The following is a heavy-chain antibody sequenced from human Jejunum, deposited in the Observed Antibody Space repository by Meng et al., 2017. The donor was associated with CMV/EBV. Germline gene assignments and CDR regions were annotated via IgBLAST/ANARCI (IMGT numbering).Heavy chain of an antibody. J-gene: IGHJ4*02. Sequence: GFTFSRYPMHWVRQAPGKGLEWVAVISYDGGNKYYADSVKDRFTISRDNSNNTLYLQLDSLRAEDTAVYYCARDRTSVVVPAALLYWGQGTLVT. D-gene: IGHD2-2*01. CDR2: ISYDGGNK. V-gene: IGHV3-30-3*01. CDR3: ARDRTSVVVPAALLY. CDR1: GFTFSRYP.